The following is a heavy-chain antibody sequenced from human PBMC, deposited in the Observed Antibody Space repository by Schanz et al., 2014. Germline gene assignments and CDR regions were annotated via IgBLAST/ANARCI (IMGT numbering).Heavy chain of an antibody. J-gene: IGHJ4*02. V-gene: IGHV1-46*03. CDR2: VNPRDRRT. Sequence: QVQLVQSGTQVKKPGASVKVSCKASGYTLSAYSLHWVRQAPGQGLEWMGIVNPRDRRTHFARECQGRVTVTTDTSTSTVCMELSGLRSEDTAGYYCATAFDSSGYYFDYWGQGTLVTVSS. CDR1: GYTLSAYS. D-gene: IGHD3-22*01. CDR3: ATAFDSSGYYFDY.